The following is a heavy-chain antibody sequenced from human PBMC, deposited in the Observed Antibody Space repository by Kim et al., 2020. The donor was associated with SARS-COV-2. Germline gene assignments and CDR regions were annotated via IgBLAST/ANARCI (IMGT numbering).Heavy chain of an antibody. D-gene: IGHD6-6*01. CDR3: ASRVHITGRPVAYGLDV. V-gene: IGHV4-34*01. Sequence: SETLSLTCAVYGESFNNYYWTWIRQAPGQGLEWLGEISHVGSNRYSPSPKNRVFISRDKSKNQFFLKLNSVTAADTAVYYCASRVHITGRPVAYGLDVWGQATTVIFS. CDR1: GESFNNYY. J-gene: IGHJ6*02. CDR2: ISHVGSN.